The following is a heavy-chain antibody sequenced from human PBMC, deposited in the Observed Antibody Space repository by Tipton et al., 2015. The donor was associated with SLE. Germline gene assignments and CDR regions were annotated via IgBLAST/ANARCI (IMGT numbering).Heavy chain of an antibody. V-gene: IGHV4-31*03. CDR3: ARSYRSAADGGY. Sequence: TLSLTCTVSGGSISSGGYYWSWIRQHPGKGLEWIGEINHSGSTNYNPSLKSRVTISVDTSKNQFSLKLSSVTAADTAVYYCARSYRSAADGGYWGQGTLVTVSS. D-gene: IGHD6-13*01. CDR2: INHSGST. CDR1: GGSISSGGYY. J-gene: IGHJ4*02.